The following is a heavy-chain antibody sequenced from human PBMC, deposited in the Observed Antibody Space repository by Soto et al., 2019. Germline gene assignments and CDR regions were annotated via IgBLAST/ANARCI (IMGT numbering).Heavy chain of an antibody. CDR1: GFTFSDYG. J-gene: IGHJ6*02. CDR2: ISHDGSNK. D-gene: IGHD4-17*01. CDR3: AKEARSRAVTATRVYGMDV. Sequence: QVNLVESGGGGVQPGRSLRLSCAASGFTFSDYGMHWVRQAPGKGLEWVAAISHDGSNKFYGDSVKGRFTISRDNSKNTLLLQKDSLRDEDTAVYFCAKEARSRAVTATRVYGMDVWGQGTTVAVSS. V-gene: IGHV3-30*18.